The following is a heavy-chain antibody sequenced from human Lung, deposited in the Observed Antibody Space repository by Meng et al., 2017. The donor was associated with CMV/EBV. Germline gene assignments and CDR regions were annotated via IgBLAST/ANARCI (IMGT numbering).Heavy chain of an antibody. CDR1: GFTFSSDS. J-gene: IGHJ4*02. Sequence: SCAASGFTFSSDSINWVRQAPGKGLEWVSYISSSSSTIYYADSVKGRFTISRDDAKNSMYLQMNSLRAEDTAVYYCARALLGYCSSNSCSDVRYFDYWGQGTLVTVSS. CDR3: ARALLGYCSSNSCSDVRYFDY. D-gene: IGHD2-2*01. V-gene: IGHV3-48*04. CDR2: ISSSSSTI.